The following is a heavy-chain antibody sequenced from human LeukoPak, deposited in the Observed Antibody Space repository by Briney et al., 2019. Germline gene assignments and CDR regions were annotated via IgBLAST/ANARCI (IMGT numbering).Heavy chain of an antibody. J-gene: IGHJ5*02. CDR3: AREIGYCSSTSCSGNWFDP. V-gene: IGHV3-21*01. D-gene: IGHD2-2*01. CDR2: ISSSSSYK. CDR1: GFTFSSYS. Sequence: GESLRLSCAASGFTFSSYSMTWVRQAPGKGLEWVSSISSSSSYKYYADSVKGRFTISRDNAKNSLYLQMNSLRAEDTAVYYCAREIGYCSSTSCSGNWFDPWGQGTLVTVSS.